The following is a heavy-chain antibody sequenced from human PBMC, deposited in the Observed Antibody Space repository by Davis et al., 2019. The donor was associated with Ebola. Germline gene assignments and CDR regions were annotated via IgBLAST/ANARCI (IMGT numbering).Heavy chain of an antibody. CDR1: GGSFSGYY. V-gene: IGHV4-34*01. CDR2: INHSGST. Sequence: SETLSLTCAVYGGSFSGYYWSWIRQPPGKGLEWIGEINHSGSTNYNPSLKSRVTISVDTSKNQFSLKLSSVTAADTAVYYCARCHPSLYWGQGTLVTVSS. CDR3: ARCHPSLY. J-gene: IGHJ4*02.